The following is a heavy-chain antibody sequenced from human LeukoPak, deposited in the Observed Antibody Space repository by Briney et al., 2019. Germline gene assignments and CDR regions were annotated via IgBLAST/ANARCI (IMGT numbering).Heavy chain of an antibody. V-gene: IGHV1-2*02. CDR1: TGXX. CDR2: XNPNSGGT. Sequence: TGXXMHWXRQAPXQGXEWMGWXNPNSGGTNYAQKFQGRVTMTRDTSISTAYMELSRLRSDDTAVYYCAREVTVTTESGWFDPWGQGTLVTVSS. J-gene: IGHJ5*02. CDR3: AREVTVTTESGWFDP. D-gene: IGHD4-11*01.